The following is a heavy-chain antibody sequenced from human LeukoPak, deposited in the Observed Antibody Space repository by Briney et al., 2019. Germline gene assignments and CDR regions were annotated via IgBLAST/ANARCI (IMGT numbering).Heavy chain of an antibody. Sequence: PSETLSLTCTVSGGSISSSTYYWGCIRQPPGKGLEWIGNIYYSGSTYYNPSLMSQVTISVDTSKNQFSLKLSSVTAADTAVYYCARTYFGSGTYYNYYFDNWGQGTLVTVSS. V-gene: IGHV4-39*01. D-gene: IGHD3-10*01. CDR3: ARTYFGSGTYYNYYFDN. CDR1: GGSISSSTYY. J-gene: IGHJ4*02. CDR2: IYYSGST.